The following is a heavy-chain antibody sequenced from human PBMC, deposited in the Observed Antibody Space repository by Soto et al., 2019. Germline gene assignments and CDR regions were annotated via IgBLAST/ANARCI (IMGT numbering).Heavy chain of an antibody. Sequence: GVSLRLPCAACVFTDSSQYMSWVRQAPGKGLEWVSASGGSDFTTHYVDSVKGRFTMSRDYSKNTLYLQMDSLSAEDTALYYCVTHSWNYWGQGTLVTVSS. CDR3: VTHSWNY. CDR2: SGGSDFTT. CDR1: VFTDSSQY. D-gene: IGHD1-1*01. V-gene: IGHV3-23*01. J-gene: IGHJ4*02.